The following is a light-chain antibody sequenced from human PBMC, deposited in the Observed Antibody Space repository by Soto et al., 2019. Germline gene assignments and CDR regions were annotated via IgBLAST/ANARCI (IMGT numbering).Light chain of an antibody. CDR3: QQFNSYPRT. CDR1: QGISSA. Sequence: AIQLTQSPSSLSASVGDRVTITCRASQGISSALAWYQQKPGKAPKLLIYDASSLESGVPSRFSGSGSGTVFTLSISSLQPEDFATYYCQQFNSYPRTFGQGTRLEIK. J-gene: IGKJ5*01. CDR2: DAS. V-gene: IGKV1-13*02.